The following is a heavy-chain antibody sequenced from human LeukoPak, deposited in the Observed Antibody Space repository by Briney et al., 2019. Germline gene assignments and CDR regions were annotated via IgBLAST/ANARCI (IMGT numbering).Heavy chain of an antibody. CDR2: ISGSGGTI. CDR1: GFTFSTYA. D-gene: IGHD3-22*01. J-gene: IGHJ4*02. CDR3: AKGQYDSSGYYSLLAY. V-gene: IGHV3-23*01. Sequence: GGSLRLSCAASGFTFSTYAMSWVRQAPGKGLEWVSTISGSGGTIYYADSVKGRFTISRDNSKNTLYLQMDSLRAEDTAVYYCAKGQYDSSGYYSLLAYWGQGALVTVSS.